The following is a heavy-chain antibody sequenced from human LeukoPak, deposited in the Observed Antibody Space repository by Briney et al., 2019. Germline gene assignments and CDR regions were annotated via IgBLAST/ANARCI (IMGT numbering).Heavy chain of an antibody. D-gene: IGHD3-22*01. V-gene: IGHV4-4*07. CDR1: GDSISSYY. CDR2: IYSSGST. J-gene: IGHJ4*02. CDR3: ARDYYYHNSGFFGY. Sequence: SETLSLTCTVSGDSISSYYWSWIRQPAEKGLEWIGRIYSSGSTNYNPSLKSRVTMSADTSKNQFSLRLSSLTAADTAVYFYARDYYYHNSGFFGYWGQGTLVTVSS.